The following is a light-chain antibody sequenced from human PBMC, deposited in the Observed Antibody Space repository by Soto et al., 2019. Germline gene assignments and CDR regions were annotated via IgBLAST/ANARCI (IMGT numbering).Light chain of an antibody. CDR3: SSYTGSNNLL. Sequence: QSALAQPPSASGSPGQSVTISCTGTSSDVGGYYYVSWYQQHPGKAPKLIIYDVIKRPSGVPDRFSGSKSGNTASLTVSGLQADDEADYYCSSYTGSNNLLFGGGTKVTVL. V-gene: IGLV2-8*01. CDR2: DVI. CDR1: SSDVGGYYY. J-gene: IGLJ3*02.